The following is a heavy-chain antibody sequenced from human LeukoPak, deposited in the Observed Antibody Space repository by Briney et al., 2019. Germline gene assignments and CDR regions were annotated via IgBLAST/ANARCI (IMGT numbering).Heavy chain of an antibody. J-gene: IGHJ4*02. Sequence: GRSLRLSCAASGFTFSSYGMHWVRQAPGKGLEWVAVIWYDGSNKYYADSVKGRFTIFRDNSKNTLYLQMNSLRAEDTAVYYCARDDHYGDSPDFDYWGQGTLVSVSS. D-gene: IGHD4-17*01. CDR2: IWYDGSNK. V-gene: IGHV3-33*08. CDR1: GFTFSSYG. CDR3: ARDDHYGDSPDFDY.